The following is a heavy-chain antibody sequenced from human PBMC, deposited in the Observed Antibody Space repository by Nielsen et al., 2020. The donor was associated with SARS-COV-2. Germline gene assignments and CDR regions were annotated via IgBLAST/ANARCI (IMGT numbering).Heavy chain of an antibody. CDR2: ISGNGDTT. J-gene: IGHJ6*02. Sequence: GESLKISCAASKFTFNAYAMSWVRQAPGKGLEWVSAISGNGDTTYYADSVKGRFIISRDNSKNTLYLQMNSLRAEDTAVYYCARGRSGTYYYGMDVWGQGTTVTVSS. CDR3: ARGRSGTYYYGMDV. CDR1: KFTFNAYA. V-gene: IGHV3-23*01. D-gene: IGHD1-26*01.